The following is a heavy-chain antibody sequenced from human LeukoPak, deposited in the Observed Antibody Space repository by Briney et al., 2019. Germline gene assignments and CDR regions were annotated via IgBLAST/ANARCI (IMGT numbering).Heavy chain of an antibody. V-gene: IGHV3-7*01. J-gene: IGHJ4*02. Sequence: GGSLRLSCAASGFTFSNYWMSWVRQAPGKGLEWVANIKQDGSEKYYVDAVKGRFIISRDNAKNSLYLQMNNLRAEDTAVYYCARAPGNRNLDYWGQGTLVTVSS. CDR1: GFTFSNYW. CDR2: IKQDGSEK. CDR3: ARAPGNRNLDY.